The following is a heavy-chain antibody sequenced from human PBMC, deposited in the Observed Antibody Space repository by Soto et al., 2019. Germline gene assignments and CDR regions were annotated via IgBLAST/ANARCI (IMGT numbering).Heavy chain of an antibody. Sequence: PGGSLRLSCAASGFIVITIYMSWVLQAPGKGLEWVSTIYADGRTYYADSVKGRFTMSRDDVKNTLFLQMNSLRVEDTAVYYCARDIDYCGQGTLVTVAS. CDR3: ARDIDY. V-gene: IGHV3-66*01. CDR2: IYADGRT. J-gene: IGHJ4*02. CDR1: GFIVITIY.